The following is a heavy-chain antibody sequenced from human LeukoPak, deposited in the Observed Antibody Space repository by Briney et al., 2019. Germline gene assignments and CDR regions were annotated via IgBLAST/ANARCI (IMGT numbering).Heavy chain of an antibody. J-gene: IGHJ4*02. D-gene: IGHD3-10*01. V-gene: IGHV4-38-2*01. Sequence: SETLSLTCGVSGYSISRGYYWAWIRQPPGKGLEWIGTIYHTGSTYYTPSLGSRVTISMDTSKNEFSLNLNSVTAADTAVYYCARAGWIITSGIDYWGQGALVTVSS. CDR3: ARAGWIITSGIDY. CDR2: IYHTGST. CDR1: GYSISRGYY.